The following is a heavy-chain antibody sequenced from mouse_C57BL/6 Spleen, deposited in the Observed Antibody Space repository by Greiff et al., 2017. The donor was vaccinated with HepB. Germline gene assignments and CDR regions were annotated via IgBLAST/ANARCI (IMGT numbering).Heavy chain of an antibody. Sequence: EVKLMESGGGLVQPGGSMKLSCVASGFTFSNYWMNWVRQSPEKGLEWVAQIRLKSDNYATHYAESVKGRFTISRDDSKSSVYLQMNNLRAEDTGIYYCTVDYYGSSYKNYYAMDYWGQGTSVTVSS. CDR3: TVDYYGSSYKNYYAMDY. V-gene: IGHV6-3*01. CDR2: IRLKSDNYAT. D-gene: IGHD1-1*01. CDR1: GFTFSNYW. J-gene: IGHJ4*01.